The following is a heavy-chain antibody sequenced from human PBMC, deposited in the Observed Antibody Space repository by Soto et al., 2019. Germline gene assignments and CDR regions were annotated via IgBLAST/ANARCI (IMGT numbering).Heavy chain of an antibody. CDR1: GFTFSSYA. Sequence: EVQLLESGGGLVQPGGSLRLSCAASGFTFSSYAMSWVRQAPGKGLEWVSSVSGSSGSKSYADSVKGRFTISRDNSTSTVYLQMNSLRAEDTAVYFSAKDWCSGTTCYCLENWGQGTLVTVSS. CDR3: AKDWCSGTTCYCLEN. CDR2: VSGSSGSK. V-gene: IGHV3-23*01. D-gene: IGHD1-7*01. J-gene: IGHJ4*02.